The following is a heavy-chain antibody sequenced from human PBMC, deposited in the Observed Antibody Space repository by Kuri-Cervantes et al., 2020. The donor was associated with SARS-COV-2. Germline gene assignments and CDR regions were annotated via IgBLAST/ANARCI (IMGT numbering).Heavy chain of an antibody. D-gene: IGHD6-13*01. Sequence: GESLKISCAASGFTFSSYSMNWVRQAPGKGLEWVSYISSSSSTIYYADSVKGRFTISRDNAKNTLYLQMNSLRAEDTAVYYCAKREQYSSSWGDVDYWGQGALVTVSS. CDR1: GFTFSSYS. V-gene: IGHV3-48*01. J-gene: IGHJ4*02. CDR2: ISSSSSTI. CDR3: AKREQYSSSWGDVDY.